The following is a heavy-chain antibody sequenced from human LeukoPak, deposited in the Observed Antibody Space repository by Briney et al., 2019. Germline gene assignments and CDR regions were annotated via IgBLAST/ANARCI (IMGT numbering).Heavy chain of an antibody. CDR3: ARDGADNSGYYFGSL. CDR2: IIPIFGTA. J-gene: IGHJ3*01. Sequence: GASVKVSCKASGGTFSSYAISWVRQAPGQGLEWMGGIIPIFGTANYAQKFQGRVTITADESTSTAYMELSSLRSEDTAVYYCARDGADNSGYYFGSLWGQGTMVTVSS. CDR1: GGTFSSYA. D-gene: IGHD3-22*01. V-gene: IGHV1-69*13.